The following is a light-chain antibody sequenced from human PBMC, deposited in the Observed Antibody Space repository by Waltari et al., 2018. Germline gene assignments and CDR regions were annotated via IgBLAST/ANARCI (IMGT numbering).Light chain of an antibody. J-gene: IGLJ1*01. Sequence: QSALTQPASVSGSPGQSITISCTGTSSDVGGYNYVSWYQQHPGKAPELMIYDVSKRPSGVSKRFSGSKSGNTASLTISGLQAEDEADYYCCSYAGSSTFHVFGTGTKVTVL. CDR1: SSDVGGYNY. CDR2: DVS. V-gene: IGLV2-23*02. CDR3: CSYAGSSTFHV.